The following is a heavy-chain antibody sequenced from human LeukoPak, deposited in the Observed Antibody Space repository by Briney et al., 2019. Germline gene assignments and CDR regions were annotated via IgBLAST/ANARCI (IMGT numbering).Heavy chain of an antibody. CDR1: GGSISSYY. J-gene: IGHJ3*02. CDR3: ARVVGSSSSSFAFDI. D-gene: IGHD6-6*01. Sequence: PSETLSLTCTVSGGSISSYYWSWIRQPPGKGLEWIGYIYYSGSTNYNPSLKSRVTISVDTSKNQFSLKLSSVTAADTAVYYCARVVGSSSSSFAFDIWGQGTMVTVSS. V-gene: IGHV4-59*01. CDR2: IYYSGST.